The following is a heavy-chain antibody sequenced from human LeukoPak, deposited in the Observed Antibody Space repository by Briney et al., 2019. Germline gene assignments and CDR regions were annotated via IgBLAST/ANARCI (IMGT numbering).Heavy chain of an antibody. J-gene: IGHJ4*02. D-gene: IGHD2-2*01. Sequence: ASVKVSCKASGYTFTNYGISWVRQAPGQGLEWMGWVSAYADDTNYVQKFQGRITMTTDTSTSTAYVELRSLRSDDTAVYYCARDCKGCQAFDTWGEGTLVTASP. CDR2: VSAYADDT. CDR3: ARDCKGCQAFDT. CDR1: GYTFTNYG. V-gene: IGHV1-18*01.